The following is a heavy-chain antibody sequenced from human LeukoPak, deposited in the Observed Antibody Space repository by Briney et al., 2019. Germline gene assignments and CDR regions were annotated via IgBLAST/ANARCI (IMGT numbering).Heavy chain of an antibody. V-gene: IGHV4-39*07. J-gene: IGHJ4*02. Sequence: SETLSLTCTVSGGSISSTSYFWGWIRQPPGKGLEWIAAIYYSGTTYYNPSLKSRVTISVDKSKNQFSLKLSSVTAADTAVYYCASRVHEFAHWGQGTLVTVSS. CDR2: IYYSGTT. CDR1: GGSISSTSYF. CDR3: ASRVHEFAH.